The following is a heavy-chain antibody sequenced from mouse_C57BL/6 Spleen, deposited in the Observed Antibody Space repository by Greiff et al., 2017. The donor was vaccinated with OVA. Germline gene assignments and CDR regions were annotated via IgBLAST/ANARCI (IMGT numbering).Heavy chain of an antibody. Sequence: EVHLVESGGDLVKPGGSLKLSCAASGFTFSSYGMSWVRQTPDKRLEWVATISSGGSYTYYPDSVKGRFTISRDNAKNTLYLQMSSLKSEDTAMYYCARQYYGSSYAFDYWGQGTTLTVSS. CDR2: ISSGGSYT. J-gene: IGHJ2*01. D-gene: IGHD1-1*01. V-gene: IGHV5-6*01. CDR1: GFTFSSYG. CDR3: ARQYYGSSYAFDY.